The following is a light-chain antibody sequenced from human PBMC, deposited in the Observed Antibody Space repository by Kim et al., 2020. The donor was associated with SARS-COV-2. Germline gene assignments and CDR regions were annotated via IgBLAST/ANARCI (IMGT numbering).Light chain of an antibody. V-gene: IGLV2-14*03. J-gene: IGLJ3*02. Sequence: QSALTQPASVSGSPGQSITISCTGTNGDIGGYNYVSWYQQHPGKAPKLMIYDVTNRPSGVSYRFSGSKSGNTASLTISGLQAEDESDYYCSSYSTSRTVVFGGGTKLVVL. CDR2: DVT. CDR3: SSYSTSRTVV. CDR1: NGDIGGYNY.